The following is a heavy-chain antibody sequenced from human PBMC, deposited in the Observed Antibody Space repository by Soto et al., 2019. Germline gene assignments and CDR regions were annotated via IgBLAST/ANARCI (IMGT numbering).Heavy chain of an antibody. D-gene: IGHD6-19*01. Sequence: PSETLSLTCTVSGGSISSYYWSWIRQPPGKGLEWIGYIYYSGSTNYNPSLKSRVTISVDTSKNQFSLKLSSVTAADTAVYYCARDQGIAVAGTYYYGMDVWGQGTTVTV. CDR1: GGSISSYY. CDR2: IYYSGST. CDR3: ARDQGIAVAGTYYYGMDV. J-gene: IGHJ6*02. V-gene: IGHV4-59*01.